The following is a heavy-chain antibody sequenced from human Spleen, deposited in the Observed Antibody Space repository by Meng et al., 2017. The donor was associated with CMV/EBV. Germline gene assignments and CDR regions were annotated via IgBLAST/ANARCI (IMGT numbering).Heavy chain of an antibody. J-gene: IGHJ6*02. CDR3: ARVRLFGYSSNVYYYGMDV. V-gene: IGHV1-18*01. CDR1: GYTFTNYG. D-gene: IGHD6-13*01. CDR2: ISLYNGNS. Sequence: ASVKVSCKASGYTFTNYGISWVRQAPGQGLEWMGWISLYNGNSNYAQKLQGRVTMTTDTSTSTAYMELRSLRSDDTAVYYCARVRLFGYSSNVYYYGMDVWGQGTTVTVSS.